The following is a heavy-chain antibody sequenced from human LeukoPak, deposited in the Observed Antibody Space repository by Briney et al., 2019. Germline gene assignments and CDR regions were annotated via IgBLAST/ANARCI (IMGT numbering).Heavy chain of an antibody. CDR3: ARGYGDSLYYYYYYMDV. J-gene: IGHJ6*03. Sequence: GGSLRLSCAASGFTFSNYAMHWVRQAPGKGLEWVSSISSSSSYIYYADSVKGRFTISRDNAKNSLYLQMNSLRAEDTAVYYCARGYGDSLYYYYYYMDVWGKGTTVTVSS. CDR1: GFTFSNYA. D-gene: IGHD4-17*01. CDR2: ISSSSSYI. V-gene: IGHV3-21*01.